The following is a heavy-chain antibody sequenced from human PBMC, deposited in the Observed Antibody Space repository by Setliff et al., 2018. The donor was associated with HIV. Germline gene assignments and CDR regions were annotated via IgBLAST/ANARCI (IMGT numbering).Heavy chain of an antibody. Sequence: PGGSLRLSCAASGSTFSSYWMSWVRQAPGKGLEWMANIKQDGSEKYYVDSVKGRFTISRDNAKNSLYLQMNSLRAEDTAVYYCARGDFYDSSGYFTDAFDIWGQGTMVTVSS. CDR2: IKQDGSEK. D-gene: IGHD3-22*01. CDR3: ARGDFYDSSGYFTDAFDI. V-gene: IGHV3-7*03. CDR1: GSTFSSYW. J-gene: IGHJ3*02.